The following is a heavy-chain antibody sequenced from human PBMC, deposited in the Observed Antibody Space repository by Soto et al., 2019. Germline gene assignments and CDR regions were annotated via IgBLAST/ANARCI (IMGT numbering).Heavy chain of an antibody. CDR3: ARGQTIAAALSMDV. J-gene: IGHJ6*02. V-gene: IGHV1-46*01. D-gene: IGHD6-13*01. CDR1: GYIFAKNY. Sequence: QVQLVQSGAEAKKPGASVRISCTASGYIFAKNYMYWVRQAPGQGPEWMGLINPSDGSSINAQKFQGRLTITSDTSTGTVYMDLSGLRPEYTAVYFWARGQTIAAALSMDVWGQGTTVIVSS. CDR2: INPSDGSS.